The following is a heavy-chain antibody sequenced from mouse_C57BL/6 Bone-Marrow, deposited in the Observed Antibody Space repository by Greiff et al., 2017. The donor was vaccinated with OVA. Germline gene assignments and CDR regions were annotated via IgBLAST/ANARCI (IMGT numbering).Heavy chain of an antibody. J-gene: IGHJ2*01. V-gene: IGHV1-55*01. Sequence: VQLQQSGAELVKPGASVKMSCKASGYTFTSYWITWVKQRPGQGLEWIGDIYPGSGSTNYNEKFKSKATLTVDTSSSTAYMQLSSLTSEDSAVYYCARAFLDYFDDWSQGTTRTVSA. D-gene: IGHD2-10*02. CDR3: ARAFLDYFDD. CDR1: GYTFTSYW. CDR2: IYPGSGST.